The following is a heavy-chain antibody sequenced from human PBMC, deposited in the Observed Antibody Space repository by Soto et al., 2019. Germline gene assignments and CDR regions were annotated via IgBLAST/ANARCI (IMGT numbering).Heavy chain of an antibody. Sequence: QVQLVQSGAEVKNPGASVKVSCKASGYTFTRYGIGWGRQAPGQGLEWMGWINTYNGNTNYAQNVQGRFTLTTDTSKSTSYMELRSLRSNDTAIYYCAMVDVYVTPSPQDVWGQGTTVIVSS. V-gene: IGHV1-18*01. CDR1: GYTFTRYG. CDR2: INTYNGNT. CDR3: AMVDVYVTPSPQDV. J-gene: IGHJ6*02. D-gene: IGHD3-16*01.